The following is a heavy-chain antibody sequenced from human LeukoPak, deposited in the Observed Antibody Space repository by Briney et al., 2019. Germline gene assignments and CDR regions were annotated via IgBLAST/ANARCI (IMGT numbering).Heavy chain of an antibody. CDR3: AKIRSGMATIGDAFDI. CDR2: INPNSGGT. Sequence: ASVKVSCKASGYTFTGYYMHWVRQAPGQGLEWMGWINPNSGGTNYAQKFQGRVTMTRDTSISTAYMELSRLRSDDTAVYYCAKIRSGMATIGDAFDIWGQGTMVTVSS. D-gene: IGHD5-24*01. V-gene: IGHV1-2*02. CDR1: GYTFTGYY. J-gene: IGHJ3*02.